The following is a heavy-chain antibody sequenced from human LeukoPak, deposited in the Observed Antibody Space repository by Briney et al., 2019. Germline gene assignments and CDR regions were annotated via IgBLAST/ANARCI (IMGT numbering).Heavy chain of an antibody. V-gene: IGHV6-1*01. CDR2: TYYRSTWYN. Sequence: SQTLSLTCAISGDSVSSNSVTWNWIRQSPSRGLEWLGRTYYRSTWYNDYAVSVSGRITVNPDTSRNPFSLHLNSVPPEDTAVYYCARRLTQYDCFDPWGKGILVTVSS. J-gene: IGHJ5*02. D-gene: IGHD2-2*01. CDR3: ARRLTQYDCFDP. CDR1: GDSVSSNSVT.